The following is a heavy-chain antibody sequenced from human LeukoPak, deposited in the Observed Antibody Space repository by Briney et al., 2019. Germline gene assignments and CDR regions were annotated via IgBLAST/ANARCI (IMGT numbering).Heavy chain of an antibody. V-gene: IGHV3-72*01. CDR2: TRNKANSYTT. J-gene: IGHJ3*02. CDR1: GFTFSDHY. CDR3: ARDEDSSGYI. Sequence: PGGSLRLSCAASGFTFSDHYMDWVRQAPGKGLEWVGRTRNKANSYTTEYAASVKGRFTISRDDSKNSLYLQMNSLKTEDTAVYYCARDEDSSGYIWGQGIMVTVSS. D-gene: IGHD3-22*01.